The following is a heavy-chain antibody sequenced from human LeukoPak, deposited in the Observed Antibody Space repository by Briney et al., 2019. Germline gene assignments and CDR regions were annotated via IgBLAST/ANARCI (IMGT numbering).Heavy chain of an antibody. D-gene: IGHD3-16*02. CDR1: GFTFSSYG. CDR3: ARVVEGSFDY. V-gene: IGHV3-33*01. J-gene: IGHJ4*02. Sequence: GGSLRLSCAASGFTFSSYGMHWVRQAPGKVLEWVAVIWYDGSNKYYADSVKGRFTISRDNSKNTLYLQMNDLRAEDTAVYYCARVVEGSFDYWGQGTLVTVSS. CDR2: IWYDGSNK.